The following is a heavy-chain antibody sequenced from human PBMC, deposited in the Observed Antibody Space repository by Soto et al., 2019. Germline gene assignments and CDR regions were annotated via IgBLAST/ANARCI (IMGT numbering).Heavy chain of an antibody. CDR1: RYSFSSYW. CDR3: ARGQPIYYASGGNYPLEI. J-gene: IGHJ4*02. D-gene: IGHD3-22*01. CDR2: INPVDSYT. V-gene: IGHV5-51*01. Sequence: GESLKISCTGSRYSFSSYWIGWVRLKPGKGLEWMGIINPVDSYTRYSPSFLGQITSSADKSIKTAYLQWSSLEASDNFIHYCARGQPIYYASGGNYPLEIWGLGTPVTVSS.